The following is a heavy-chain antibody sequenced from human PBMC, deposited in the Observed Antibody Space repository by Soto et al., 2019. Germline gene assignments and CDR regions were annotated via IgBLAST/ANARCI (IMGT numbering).Heavy chain of an antibody. CDR2: IYYSGTT. D-gene: IGHD5-18*01. CDR3: ARGRGYSYGPYYFDY. Sequence: TWETLSLTCTVSCGSISSEGYYWSWFRQLPGKGLEWIGDIYYSGTTYHNPSLGSRLTISGDASKNQFSLKLSSVTAADTALYYCARGRGYSYGPYYFDYWGQGTLVTVSS. J-gene: IGHJ4*02. V-gene: IGHV4-31*02. CDR1: CGSISSEGYY.